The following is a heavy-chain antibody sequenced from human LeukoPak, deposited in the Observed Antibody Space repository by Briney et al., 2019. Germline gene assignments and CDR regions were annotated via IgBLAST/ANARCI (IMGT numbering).Heavy chain of an antibody. CDR3: ARHRGVVYSYGSIIDY. CDR2: IYYSGST. Sequence: SETLSLTCTVSGGSISSYYWSWIRQPPGKGLEWVGYIYYSGSTNYNPSLKSRATISVDTSKNQFSLKLSSVTAADTAVYYCARHRGVVYSYGSIIDYWGQGTLVTVSS. CDR1: GGSISSYY. V-gene: IGHV4-59*08. J-gene: IGHJ4*02. D-gene: IGHD5-18*01.